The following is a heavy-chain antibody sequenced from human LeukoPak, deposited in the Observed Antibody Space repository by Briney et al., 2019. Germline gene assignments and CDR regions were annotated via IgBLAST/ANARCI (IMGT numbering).Heavy chain of an antibody. V-gene: IGHV3-23*01. Sequence: GGSLRLSCAASGFTFSSYATSWVRQAPGKGREWVSSISVGGGSTYYADSVKGRFTISRDNSKSTLYLHMNSLRAEDTAVYYCAKGLWPPFDFWGQGTLVTVSS. J-gene: IGHJ4*02. D-gene: IGHD4/OR15-4a*01. CDR3: AKGLWPPFDF. CDR2: ISVGGGST. CDR1: GFTFSSYA.